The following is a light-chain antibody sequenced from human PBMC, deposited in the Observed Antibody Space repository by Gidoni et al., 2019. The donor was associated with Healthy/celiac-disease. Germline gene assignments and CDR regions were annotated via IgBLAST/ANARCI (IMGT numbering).Light chain of an antibody. CDR2: NAS. CDR1: QSVSSY. CDR3: QQRSTWGT. V-gene: IGKV3-11*01. Sequence: EIVLTQSPATLPLSPGERATLSCRASQSVSSYLAWYQQKPGQAPRLLIYNASNRATGIPARFSGSGSGTDFTLTISSLEPEDFAVYYCQQRSTWGTFGQGTKVEIK. J-gene: IGKJ1*01.